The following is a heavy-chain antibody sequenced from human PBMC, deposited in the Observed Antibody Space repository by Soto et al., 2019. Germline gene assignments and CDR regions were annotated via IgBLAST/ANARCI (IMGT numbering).Heavy chain of an antibody. CDR3: AKALSWGQCDY. J-gene: IGHJ4*02. Sequence: EVQLVESGGGLVQPGGSLRLSCAASGFTFSSYWMHWVRQDPGKGLVWVSSIKTDGTSTQYADSVKGRFTVSRDNAKNTLDLQMNSLRAEDTAVYYCAKALSWGQCDYWGQGTQVTVSS. D-gene: IGHD3-16*01. V-gene: IGHV3-74*03. CDR2: IKTDGTST. CDR1: GFTFSSYW.